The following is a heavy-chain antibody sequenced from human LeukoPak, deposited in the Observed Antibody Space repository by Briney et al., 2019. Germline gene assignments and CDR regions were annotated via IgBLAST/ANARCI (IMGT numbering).Heavy chain of an antibody. J-gene: IGHJ3*02. CDR3: ANSEGAFDI. CDR1: GFSFSSYA. Sequence: PGGSLRLSCAASGFSFSSYAMSWVRQAPGKGLEWVSAISKSGDSTFYADSVKGRFTISRDNSQNTLYVQMNSLRAEDTAVYYCANSEGAFDIWGQGTMVTVSS. V-gene: IGHV3-23*01. CDR2: ISKSGDST.